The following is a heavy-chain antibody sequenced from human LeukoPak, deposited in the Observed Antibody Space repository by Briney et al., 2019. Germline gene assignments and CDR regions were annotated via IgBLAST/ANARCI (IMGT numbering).Heavy chain of an antibody. Sequence: GGSLRLSCAASGFXFSSYGMHWVRQAPGKGLEWGAVIWYDGSNKYYAGSVKGRFTISRDNSKNTLCLQMNSLRAEDTAVYYCAKDQEQWLIRGLDYWGQGTLVTVSS. CDR3: AKDQEQWLIRGLDY. CDR2: IWYDGSNK. D-gene: IGHD6-19*01. V-gene: IGHV3-33*06. CDR1: GFXFSSYG. J-gene: IGHJ4*02.